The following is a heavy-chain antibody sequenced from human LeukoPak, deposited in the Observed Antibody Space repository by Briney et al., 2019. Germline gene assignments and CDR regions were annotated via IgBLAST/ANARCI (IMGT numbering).Heavy chain of an antibody. J-gene: IGHJ4*02. CDR3: ARAGSGYYFYYFDY. CDR2: IYYSGST. Sequence: SETLSLTCTVSGGSISSYYWSWIRQPPGKGLEWIGYIYYSGSTNYNPSLKSRVTISVDTSKNQFSLKLSSVTAADTAVYYCARAGSGYYFYYFDYWGQGTLVTVSS. V-gene: IGHV4-59*01. CDR1: GGSISSYY. D-gene: IGHD3-22*01.